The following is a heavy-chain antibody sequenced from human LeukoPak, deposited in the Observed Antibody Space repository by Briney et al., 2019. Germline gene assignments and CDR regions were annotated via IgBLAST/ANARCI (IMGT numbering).Heavy chain of an antibody. Sequence: GGSLRLSRAAPGFTFSSYAMSWVRLAPGKGLEWVSTISGSGDTAYYADSVRGRFTISRDNSKNTLYLQMNSLRPENTAVYYCARTPQKYCSSTTCYPDYWGQGTLVTVSS. CDR2: ISGSGDTA. J-gene: IGHJ4*02. CDR1: GFTFSSYA. V-gene: IGHV3-23*01. D-gene: IGHD2-2*01. CDR3: ARTPQKYCSSTTCYPDY.